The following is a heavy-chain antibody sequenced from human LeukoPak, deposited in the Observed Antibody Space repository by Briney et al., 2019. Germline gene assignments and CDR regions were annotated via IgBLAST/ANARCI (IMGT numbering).Heavy chain of an antibody. V-gene: IGHV4-34*01. J-gene: IGHJ4*02. CDR1: GGSFSGYY. Sequence: SETLSLTCAVYGGSFSGYYWSWIRQPPGKGLEWIGEINHSGSTNYNPSLKSRVTISVDTSKNQFSLKLSSVTAADTAVYYCARQVGTAAALSYWGRGTLLTVSS. CDR2: INHSGST. D-gene: IGHD1-1*01. CDR3: ARQVGTAAALSY.